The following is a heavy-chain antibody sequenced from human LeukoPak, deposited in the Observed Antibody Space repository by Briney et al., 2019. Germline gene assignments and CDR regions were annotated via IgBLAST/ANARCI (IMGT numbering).Heavy chain of an antibody. CDR3: IKVVPAAAGFSWFDP. CDR1: GYSFTSYW. D-gene: IGHD2-2*01. J-gene: IGHJ5*02. V-gene: IGHV5-51*01. CDR2: IYPGDSDT. Sequence: LGESLKISCKGSGYSFTSYWIGWVRQMPGKGLEWMGIIYPGDSDTRYSPSFQGQVTISADKSISTAYLQWSSLKASDTAMYYCIKVVPAAAGFSWFDPWGQGTLVTVSS.